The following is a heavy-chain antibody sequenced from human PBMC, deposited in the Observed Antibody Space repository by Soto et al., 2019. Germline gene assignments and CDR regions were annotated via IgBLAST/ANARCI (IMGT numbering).Heavy chain of an antibody. V-gene: IGHV1-3*01. Sequence: ASLKVSCKASGYTFTSYAMHWVRQAPGQRLEWMGWINAGNGNTKYSQKFQGRVTITRDTSASTAYMELSSLRSEDTAVYYCARRPDYEILTGYSHSGYFDLWGRGPPVTVSS. CDR1: GYTFTSYA. J-gene: IGHJ2*01. CDR2: INAGNGNT. CDR3: ARRPDYEILTGYSHSGYFDL. D-gene: IGHD3-9*01.